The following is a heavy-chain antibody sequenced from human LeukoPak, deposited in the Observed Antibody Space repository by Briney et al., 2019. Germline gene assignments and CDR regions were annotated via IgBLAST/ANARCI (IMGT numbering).Heavy chain of an antibody. CDR3: TTDGELRNKY. CDR1: GFTFSNAW. CDR2: IKIKADGGTT. V-gene: IGHV3-15*01. D-gene: IGHD1-7*01. Sequence: PGGTLRLSCVASGFTFSNAWMSWVRQAPGKGLEWVGHIKIKADGGTTNYAAPVKGRFTISRDDSKNTLYLQMNSLKTDDTAMYYCTTDGELRNKYWGQGTLVTVSS. J-gene: IGHJ4*02.